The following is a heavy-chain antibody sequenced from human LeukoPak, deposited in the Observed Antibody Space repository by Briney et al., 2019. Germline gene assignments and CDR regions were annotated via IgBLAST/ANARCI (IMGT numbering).Heavy chain of an antibody. Sequence: KPSETLSLTCAVYGGSFSGYYWSWIRQPPGKGLEWIGEINHSGSTNYNPSLKSRVTISLDTSKNQFSLKLSSVTAADTAVYYCAALGAARQWLIGLWAADFDYWGQGTLVAVSS. CDR3: AALGAARQWLIGLWAADFDY. CDR1: GGSFSGYY. CDR2: INHSGST. J-gene: IGHJ4*02. V-gene: IGHV4-34*01. D-gene: IGHD6-19*01.